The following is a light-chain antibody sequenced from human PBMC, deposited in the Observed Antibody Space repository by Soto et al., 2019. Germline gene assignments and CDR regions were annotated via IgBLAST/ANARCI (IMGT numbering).Light chain of an antibody. CDR3: QQSHRIPYT. J-gene: IGKJ2*01. CDR2: AAS. V-gene: IGKV1-39*01. CDR1: QTISSY. Sequence: DIQMTQSPSSLSASVGDRVTITCRASQTISSYLNWYQQKPGKAPKLLIYAASSLQSGVPSRFSGSGSGTDFTLTISSLQPEDFATYYCQQSHRIPYTFGQGTKLEIK.